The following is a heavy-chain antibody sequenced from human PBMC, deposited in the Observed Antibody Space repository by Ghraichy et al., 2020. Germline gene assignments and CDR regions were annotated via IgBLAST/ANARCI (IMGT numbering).Heavy chain of an antibody. CDR3: TPAYYGSGSYYNAPWGHTDWFDP. D-gene: IGHD3-10*01. Sequence: GESLNISCAASGFTFSNAWMSWVRQAPGKGLEWVGRIKSKTDGGTTDYAAPVKGRFTISRDDSKNTLYLQMNSLKTEDTAVYYCTPAYYGSGSYYNAPWGHTDWFDPWGQGTLVTVSS. J-gene: IGHJ5*02. CDR1: GFTFSNAW. CDR2: IKSKTDGGTT. V-gene: IGHV3-15*01.